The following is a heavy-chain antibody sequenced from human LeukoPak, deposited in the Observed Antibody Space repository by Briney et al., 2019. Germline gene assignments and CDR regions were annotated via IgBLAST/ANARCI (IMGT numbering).Heavy chain of an antibody. CDR3: ARGSSGVTISSYGMDV. CDR1: GFTFSDHY. CDR2: AKNKANSYTT. D-gene: IGHD3-9*01. J-gene: IGHJ6*04. V-gene: IGHV3-72*01. Sequence: GGSLRLSCAASGFTFSDHYMDWVRQAPGKGLEWVGRAKNKANSYTTQYAASVKGRFTISRDDSKNSLYLQMNSLKTEDTAVNYCARGSSGVTISSYGMDVWGKGTTVTVSS.